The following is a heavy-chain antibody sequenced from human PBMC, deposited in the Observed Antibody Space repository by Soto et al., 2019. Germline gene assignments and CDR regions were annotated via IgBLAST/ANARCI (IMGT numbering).Heavy chain of an antibody. V-gene: IGHV3-21*01. CDR1: GFTFSSYS. J-gene: IGHJ6*03. CDR3: ARAGGTGAYYYYMDV. Sequence: GGSLRLSCAASGFTFSSYSMNWVRQAPGKGLEWVSSISSSSSYIYYADSVKGRFTIYRDNAKNSLYLQMNSLRAEDTAVYYCARAGGTGAYYYYMDVWGKGTTVTVSS. CDR2: ISSSSSYI. D-gene: IGHD2-15*01.